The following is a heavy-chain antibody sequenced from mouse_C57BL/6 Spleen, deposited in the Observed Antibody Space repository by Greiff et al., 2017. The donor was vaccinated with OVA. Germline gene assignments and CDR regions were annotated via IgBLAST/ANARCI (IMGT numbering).Heavy chain of an antibody. CDR3: ARRNGYYGGYAMDY. Sequence: QVQLQQSGAELVKPGASVKISCKASGYAFSSYWMNWVKQRPGKGLEWIGQIYPGDGDTNYNGKFKGQATLTADKSSSTAYRQLSSLTAEDSAVYFCARRNGYYGGYAMDYWGQGTSVTVSS. V-gene: IGHV1-80*01. D-gene: IGHD1-1*01. J-gene: IGHJ4*01. CDR1: GYAFSSYW. CDR2: IYPGDGDT.